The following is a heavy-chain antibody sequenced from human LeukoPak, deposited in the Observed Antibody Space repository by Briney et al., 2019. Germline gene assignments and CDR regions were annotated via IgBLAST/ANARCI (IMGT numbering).Heavy chain of an antibody. CDR1: GGSISSSAYY. Sequence: SETLSLTCSVSGGSISSSAYYWGWIRQPPGQGLEWIGSIYYSGNTYYNPSLKSPVTISIDTSKNQFSLRLISVTAADTAVYYCARDRVAVARFDYWGQGTLVTVSS. D-gene: IGHD6-19*01. CDR2: IYYSGNT. J-gene: IGHJ4*02. CDR3: ARDRVAVARFDY. V-gene: IGHV4-39*07.